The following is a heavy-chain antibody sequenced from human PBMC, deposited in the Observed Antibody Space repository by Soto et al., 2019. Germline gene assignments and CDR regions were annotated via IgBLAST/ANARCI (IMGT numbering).Heavy chain of an antibody. D-gene: IGHD3-10*01. Sequence: QGQLVQSGAEVKKPGSSVKVSCKASGGTFSSYAISWVRQAPGQGLEWMGGIVPIFGTANYAQKFQGRVTITAAKSTSTAYMELSSLRYEDTAVYYCARGRFADRTGDYCYGMDVWGQGTTVTVSS. CDR2: IVPIFGTA. V-gene: IGHV1-69*06. CDR3: ARGRFADRTGDYCYGMDV. J-gene: IGHJ6*02. CDR1: GGTFSSYA.